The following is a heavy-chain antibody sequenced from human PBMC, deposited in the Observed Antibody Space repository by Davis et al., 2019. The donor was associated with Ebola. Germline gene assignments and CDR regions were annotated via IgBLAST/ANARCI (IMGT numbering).Heavy chain of an antibody. J-gene: IGHJ4*02. V-gene: IGHV5-51*01. D-gene: IGHD5-24*01. CDR2: IYPGDSDT. CDR1: GYNFPNYW. Sequence: WGSLRFSCKGSGYNFPNYWIGWVRQMPGKGLEWMGIIYPGDSDTRYSPSFQGQVTISADKSINTAYLQWSSLKASDTAIYYCARGTNGYNPGGYFDSWGQGTLVTVSS. CDR3: ARGTNGYNPGGYFDS.